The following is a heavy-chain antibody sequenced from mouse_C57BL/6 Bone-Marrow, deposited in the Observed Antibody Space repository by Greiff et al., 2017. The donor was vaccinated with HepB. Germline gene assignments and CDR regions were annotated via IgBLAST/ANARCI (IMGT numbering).Heavy chain of an antibody. V-gene: IGHV1-26*01. CDR1: GYTFTDYY. J-gene: IGHJ2*01. CDR2: INPNNGGT. Sequence: VQLQQSGPELVKPGASVKISCKASGYTFTDYYMNWVKQSHGKSLEWIGDINPNNGGTSYNQKFKGKATLTVDKSSSTAYMELRSLTSEDSAVYYCARNPLYYYGSSWVFDYWGQGTTLTVSS. D-gene: IGHD1-1*01. CDR3: ARNPLYYYGSSWVFDY.